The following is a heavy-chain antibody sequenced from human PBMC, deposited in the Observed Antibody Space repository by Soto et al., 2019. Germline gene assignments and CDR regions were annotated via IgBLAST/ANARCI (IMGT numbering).Heavy chain of an antibody. CDR2: IIPIHGSA. D-gene: IGHD2-15*01. V-gene: IGHV1-69*11. J-gene: IGHJ5*02. CDR1: GGTFSNYA. CDR3: ANDGGKAGYSGNWFDT. Sequence: SVKVSCKASGGTFSNYAITWVRQAPGQGLEWLGRIIPIHGSANYAQKFQGRVTITADESTTTAYMELSSLRSDDTAVYYCANDGGKAGYSGNWFDTWGQGTLVTVSS.